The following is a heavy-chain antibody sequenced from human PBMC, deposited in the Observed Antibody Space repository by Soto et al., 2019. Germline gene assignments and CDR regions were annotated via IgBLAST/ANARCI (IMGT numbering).Heavy chain of an antibody. D-gene: IGHD6-25*01. CDR2: TYYRSKWYN. CDR3: ASHKRGHWYFDL. CDR1: GDSVSSNNAA. J-gene: IGHJ2*01. Sequence: PSQTLSLTCGISGDSVSSNNAAWNWIRQSPSRGLEWLGRTYYRSKWYNDYAVSVKSRITINPDTSKNQFSLQLNSVTPEDTAVYYCASHKRGHWYFDLWGHGTLVTVSS. V-gene: IGHV6-1*01.